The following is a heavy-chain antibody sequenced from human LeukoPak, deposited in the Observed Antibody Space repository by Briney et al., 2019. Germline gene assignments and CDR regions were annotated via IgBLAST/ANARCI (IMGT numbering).Heavy chain of an antibody. J-gene: IGHJ4*02. Sequence: ASVTVSCKASGYTFTSYYMHWVRQAPGQGLEWMGIINPRSGDASYAQRFQGRVTMTRDTSTTTVYMELSSLRSEDTAVYYCARHHVDTANDYWGQGTLVTVSS. CDR2: INPRSGDA. V-gene: IGHV1-46*01. D-gene: IGHD5-18*01. CDR3: ARHHVDTANDY. CDR1: GYTFTSYY.